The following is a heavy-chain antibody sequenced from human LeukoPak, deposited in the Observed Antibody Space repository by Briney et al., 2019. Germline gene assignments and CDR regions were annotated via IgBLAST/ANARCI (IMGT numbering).Heavy chain of an antibody. CDR2: ISYDGSNK. Sequence: GGSLRLSCAASGFTFSSYAMHWVRQAPGKGLEWVAVISYDGSNKYYADSVKGRFTISRDNAKNSLYLQMNSLRAEDTAVYYCARARYSGSRVGYWGQGTLVTVSS. CDR1: GFTFSSYA. J-gene: IGHJ4*02. V-gene: IGHV3-30-3*01. D-gene: IGHD1-26*01. CDR3: ARARYSGSRVGY.